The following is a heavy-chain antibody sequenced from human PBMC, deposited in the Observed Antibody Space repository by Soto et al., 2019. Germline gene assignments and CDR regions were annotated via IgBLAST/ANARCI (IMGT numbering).Heavy chain of an antibody. V-gene: IGHV3-11*01. J-gene: IGHJ3*02. D-gene: IGHD2-21*01. CDR2: ISSSGSTI. CDR3: ARAIREYAFDI. Sequence: SGGALRLSCAASGLNFSDYYMSWIRQAPGKGLEWVSYISSSGSTIYYADSVKGRFTISRDNAKNSLYLKMNSLRAEDTAVYYWARAIREYAFDIWGQGTMVTVSS. CDR1: GLNFSDYY.